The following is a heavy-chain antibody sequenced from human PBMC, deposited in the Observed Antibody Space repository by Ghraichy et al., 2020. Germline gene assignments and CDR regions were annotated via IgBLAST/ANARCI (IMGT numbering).Heavy chain of an antibody. CDR2: ISGSGGST. Sequence: GGSLRLSCAASGFTFSSYAMSWVRQAPGKGLEWVSAISGSGGSTYYADSVKGRFTISRDNSKNTLYLQMNSLRAEDTAVYYCAKVRSNLGGAASDYWGQGTLVTVSS. CDR1: GFTFSSYA. D-gene: IGHD1-26*01. J-gene: IGHJ4*02. CDR3: AKVRSNLGGAASDY. V-gene: IGHV3-23*01.